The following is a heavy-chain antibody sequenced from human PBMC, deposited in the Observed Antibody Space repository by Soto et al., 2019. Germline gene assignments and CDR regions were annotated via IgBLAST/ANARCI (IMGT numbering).Heavy chain of an antibody. CDR2: IYDSGST. V-gene: IGHV4-59*01. D-gene: IGHD6-6*01. CDR1: GGSISSYY. Sequence: SETLSLTCPVSGGSISSYYLSWIRQPPGKGLEWIGYIYDSGSTNYSPSLKSRVTISVDTSKNQFSLKLTSVTAADTAVYYCAAPPRYWGQGTLVTVSS. J-gene: IGHJ4*02. CDR3: AAPPRY.